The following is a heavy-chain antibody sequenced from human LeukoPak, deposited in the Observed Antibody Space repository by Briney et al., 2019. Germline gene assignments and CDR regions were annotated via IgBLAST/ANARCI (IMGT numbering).Heavy chain of an antibody. Sequence: GGSLRLSCAASGFTFSSYGMSWVRQAPGKGLEWVSAISGSGGSTYYADSVKGRFTISRDNSKNTLYLQMNSLRAEDTAVYYCAKGTSRATATAFDYWGQGTLVTVSS. CDR1: GFTFSSYG. D-gene: IGHD5-12*01. CDR3: AKGTSRATATAFDY. CDR2: ISGSGGST. J-gene: IGHJ4*02. V-gene: IGHV3-23*01.